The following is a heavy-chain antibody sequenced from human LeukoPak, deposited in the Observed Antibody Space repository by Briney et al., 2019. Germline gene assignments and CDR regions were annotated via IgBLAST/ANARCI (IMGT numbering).Heavy chain of an antibody. D-gene: IGHD6-13*01. CDR3: ARDSTTWSRAGY. CDR1: GVALRTSD. J-gene: IGHJ4*02. V-gene: IGHV3-53*01. CDR2: IYGEGNT. Sequence: GGSLRLSCAASGVALRTSDMIWVRQAPGKGLEWVSVIYGEGNTYYADSVKGRFTISRDDSKNTLSLQMTSLRAADTAIYYCARDSTTWSRAGYWGQGTLVTVSS.